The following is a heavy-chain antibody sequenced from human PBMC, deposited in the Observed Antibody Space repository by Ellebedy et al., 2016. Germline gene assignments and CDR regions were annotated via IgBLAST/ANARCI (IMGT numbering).Heavy chain of an antibody. Sequence: GGSLRLXXAASGSTFSSYSMNWVRQAPGKGLEWVSYISSSSSTIYYADSVKGRFTISRDNAKNSLYLQMNSLRAEDTAVYYCARDLESGSWQRVNWGQGTLVTVSS. J-gene: IGHJ4*02. V-gene: IGHV3-48*04. D-gene: IGHD6-25*01. CDR3: ARDLESGSWQRVN. CDR2: ISSSSSTI. CDR1: GSTFSSYS.